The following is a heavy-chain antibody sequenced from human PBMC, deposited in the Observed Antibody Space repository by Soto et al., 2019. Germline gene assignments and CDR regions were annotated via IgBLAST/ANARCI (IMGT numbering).Heavy chain of an antibody. CDR1: GGSFSGYY. J-gene: IGHJ4*02. Sequence: QVQLQQWGAGLLKPSETLSLTCAVYGGSFSGYYRSWIRQPPGKGLEWIGEINHSGSTNYNPSLKGRVTISVDTPKNQFSLKLGSVPAADTAVYYCARGKSGRLRYFDYGGQGTLVTVSS. CDR2: INHSGST. CDR3: ARGKSGRLRYFDY. V-gene: IGHV4-34*01. D-gene: IGHD4-17*01.